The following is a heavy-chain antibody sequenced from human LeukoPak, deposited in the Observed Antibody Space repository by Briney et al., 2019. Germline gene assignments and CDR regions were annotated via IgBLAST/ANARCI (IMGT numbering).Heavy chain of an antibody. CDR2: IWYDGSNK. Sequence: PGRSLRLSCAASGFTFSSYAMHWVRQAPGKGLEWVAVIWYDGSNKYYADSVKGRFTISRDNSKNTLYLQMNSLRAEDTAVYYCARGQGIQLWFRNGYDFDYWGQGTLVTVSS. D-gene: IGHD5-18*01. V-gene: IGHV3-33*08. CDR1: GFTFSSYA. J-gene: IGHJ4*02. CDR3: ARGQGIQLWFRNGYDFDY.